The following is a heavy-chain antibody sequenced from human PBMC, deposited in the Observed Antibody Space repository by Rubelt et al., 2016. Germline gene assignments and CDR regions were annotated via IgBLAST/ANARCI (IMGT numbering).Heavy chain of an antibody. V-gene: IGHV4-59*08. J-gene: IGHJ4*02. CDR2: IYYSWST. CDR1: GGSISSYY. CDR3: ARRGHGSGSPFDY. Sequence: QVQLQESGPGLVKPSETLSLTCTVSGGSISSYYWSWIRQPPGKGLEWIGYIYYSWSTNYNPSLKSRVTISVDTSKNQFSLKLSSVTAADTAVYYCARRGHGSGSPFDYWGQGTLVTVSS. D-gene: IGHD3-10*01.